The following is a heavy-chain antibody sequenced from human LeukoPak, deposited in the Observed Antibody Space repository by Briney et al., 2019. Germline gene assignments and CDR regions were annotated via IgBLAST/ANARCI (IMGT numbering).Heavy chain of an antibody. CDR1: GFTFSSYW. J-gene: IGHJ4*02. V-gene: IGHV3-74*01. Sequence: GGSLRLSCAASGFTFSSYWMHWVRQAPGKGLVWVSRVDSDGSSTTYAGSVKGRFTISRDNSKNTLYLQMNSLRAEDTAVYYSAVGSYLGRNFDYWGQGTLVTVSS. CDR3: AVGSYLGRNFDY. D-gene: IGHD1-26*01. CDR2: VDSDGSST.